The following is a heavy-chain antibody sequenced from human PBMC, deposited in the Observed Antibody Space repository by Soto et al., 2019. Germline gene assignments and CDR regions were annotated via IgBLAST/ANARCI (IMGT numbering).Heavy chain of an antibody. CDR1: GGTFSSYA. CDR3: ARSQGSSTSLEIYYYYYYGMDV. V-gene: IGHV1-69*01. CDR2: IIPISGTA. D-gene: IGHD2-2*01. Sequence: QVRLVQSGAEVKKPGSSVKVSCKASGGTFSSYAISWVRQAPGQGLEWMGGIIPISGTANYAQKFQGRVTFTADESTSTAYMELSRLRSEDSAVYYCARSQGSSTSLEIYYYYYYGMDVWGQGTTVTVSS. J-gene: IGHJ6*02.